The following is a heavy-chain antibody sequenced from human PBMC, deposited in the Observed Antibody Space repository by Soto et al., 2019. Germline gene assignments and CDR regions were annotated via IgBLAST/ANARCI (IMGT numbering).Heavy chain of an antibody. Sequence: ASVKVSCKASGYTFTTYYMHCVPQAPGHGLGWLGIINPSGGSTRYDQKFQGRITMTRDASTSKVYMELSSLRSENTAVYYCAREARDGPEYYLDFWGQGTLVTVSS. CDR1: GYTFTTYY. J-gene: IGHJ4*02. CDR2: INPSGGST. V-gene: IGHV1-46*01. CDR3: AREARDGPEYYLDF.